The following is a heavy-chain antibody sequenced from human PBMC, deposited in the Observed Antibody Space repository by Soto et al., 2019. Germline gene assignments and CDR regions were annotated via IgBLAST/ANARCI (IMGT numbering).Heavy chain of an antibody. CDR1: GFSLSTRGGG. CDR3: AHIGVRKWFAF. Sequence: SGATLVNPTQTLTLTSTFSGFSLSTRGGGVGWIRQPPGKALEWLALIYWDDDKRYSPSLKTRLTITKDTSKNQVDLTLTNRDPVDTSSFSCAHIGVRKWFAFSGQGTLVPVSS. CDR2: IYWDDDK. D-gene: IGHD6-6*01. J-gene: IGHJ5*01. V-gene: IGHV2-5*02.